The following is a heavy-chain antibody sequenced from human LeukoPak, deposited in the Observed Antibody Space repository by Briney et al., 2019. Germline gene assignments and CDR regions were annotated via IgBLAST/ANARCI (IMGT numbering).Heavy chain of an antibody. CDR3: AKAPGYSGNRYYFDF. CDR1: RFTFGNYA. J-gene: IGHJ4*02. V-gene: IGHV3-23*01. D-gene: IGHD4-23*01. Sequence: PGGSLRLSCAASRFTFGNYAMSWVRQAPGKGLEWVSGISGSADSTSYTDSMKGRFTISRDNSKNTLYLQVNSLRAEDTAVYYCAKAPGYSGNRYYFDFWGQGTLVTVSS. CDR2: ISGSADST.